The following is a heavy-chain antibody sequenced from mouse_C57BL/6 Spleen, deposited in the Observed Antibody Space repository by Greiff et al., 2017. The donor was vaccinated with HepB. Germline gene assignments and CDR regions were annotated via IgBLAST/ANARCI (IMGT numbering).Heavy chain of an antibody. D-gene: IGHD1-1*01. V-gene: IGHV1-52*01. CDR1: GYTFTSYW. J-gene: IGHJ2*01. CDR2: IDPSDSET. CDR3: ARDYGSSYDY. Sequence: QVQLQQPGAELVRPGSSVKLSCKASGYTFTSYWMHWVKQRPIQGLEWIGNIDPSDSETHYNQKFKDKATLTVDKSSSTAYMQLSRLNSEDSAVYYCARDYGSSYDYWGQGTTLTVSS.